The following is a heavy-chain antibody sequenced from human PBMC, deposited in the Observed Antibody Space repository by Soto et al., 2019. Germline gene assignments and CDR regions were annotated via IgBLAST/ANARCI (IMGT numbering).Heavy chain of an antibody. V-gene: IGHV4-30-4*01. CDR1: GGSISSGDYY. CDR3: ARDRAHYYYYYGMDV. CDR2: IYYSGST. Sequence: QVQLQESGPGLVKPSQTLSLTCTVSGGSISSGDYYWSWIRQPPGKGLERIGYIYYSGSTYYNPSLKSRVTISVDTSKNQFSLKLSSVTAADTAVYYCARDRAHYYYYYGMDVWGQGTTVTVSS. J-gene: IGHJ6*02.